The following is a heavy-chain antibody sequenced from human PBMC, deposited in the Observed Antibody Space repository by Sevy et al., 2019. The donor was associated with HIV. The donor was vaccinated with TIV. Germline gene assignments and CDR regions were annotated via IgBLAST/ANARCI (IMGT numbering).Heavy chain of an antibody. V-gene: IGHV1-18*01. CDR2: ISAYNGDT. CDR1: GYTFTSYG. D-gene: IGHD3-3*01. J-gene: IGHJ3*02. Sequence: ASVKVSCKASGYTFTSYGISWVRQAPGQGLEWMGWISAYNGDTTYAQKLQGRVTMTTDTSTSTAYMELTSLRSDDTAVYFCARGYYDFWSGYYRRDAFDSWGQGTRVTVSS. CDR3: ARGYYDFWSGYYRRDAFDS.